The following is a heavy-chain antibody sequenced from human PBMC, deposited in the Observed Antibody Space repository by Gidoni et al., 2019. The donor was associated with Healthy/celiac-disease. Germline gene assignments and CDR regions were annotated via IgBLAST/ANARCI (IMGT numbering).Heavy chain of an antibody. J-gene: IGHJ4*02. CDR2: IKQDGSEK. Sequence: EVQLVESGGGLVQPGGSPRLSCAASGCTFSSYWMSWVRQAPGKGLEWGANIKQDGSEKYYVDSVKGRFTISRDNAKNSLYLQMNSLRAEDTAVYYCARENSGSYSFDYWGQGTLVTVSS. D-gene: IGHD1-26*01. CDR1: GCTFSSYW. CDR3: ARENSGSYSFDY. V-gene: IGHV3-7*01.